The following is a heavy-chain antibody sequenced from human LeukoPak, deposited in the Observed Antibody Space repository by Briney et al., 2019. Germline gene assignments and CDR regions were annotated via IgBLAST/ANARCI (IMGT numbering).Heavy chain of an antibody. J-gene: IGHJ2*01. D-gene: IGHD3-22*01. CDR3: ARGPPAGYYDSTAYPAWYFDL. Sequence: SETLSFTCTVSGGSISSYYWSWIRQPPGKGLEWFGDIYYSGTTNYDPSLKSGVTTSGDTSKNQFNLTLSSVTAADTAVYYGARGPPAGYYDSTAYPAWYFDLWGRGTLVTVSS. V-gene: IGHV4-59*01. CDR2: IYYSGTT. CDR1: GGSISSYY.